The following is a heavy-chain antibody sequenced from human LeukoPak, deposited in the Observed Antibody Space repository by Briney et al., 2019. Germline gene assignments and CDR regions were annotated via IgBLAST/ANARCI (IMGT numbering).Heavy chain of an antibody. Sequence: SETLSLTCTVSGGSISSYYWTWIRLPPGKGLEWIGYIYYTGATYYNPSLKSRVTISLDTSKSQFSLRLSSVTAADAAVYYCARAGYSYGTGYYFDFWGQGALVTVSS. CDR1: GGSISSYY. V-gene: IGHV4-59*01. CDR2: IYYTGAT. J-gene: IGHJ4*02. D-gene: IGHD5-18*01. CDR3: ARAGYSYGTGYYFDF.